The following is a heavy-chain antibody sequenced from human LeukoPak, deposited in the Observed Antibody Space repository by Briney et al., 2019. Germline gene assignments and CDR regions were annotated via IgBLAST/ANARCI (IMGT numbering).Heavy chain of an antibody. CDR3: AREGYYDSSGYSTRAYYMDV. CDR1: GYTFTSYY. J-gene: IGHJ6*03. CDR2: INLSGGST. Sequence: GASVKVTCKASGYTFTSYYMHWVRQAPGQGLEWMGIINLSGGSTSYAQKFQGRVTMTRDMSTSTVYMELSSLRSEDTAVYYCAREGYYDSSGYSTRAYYMDVWGKGTTVTVSS. D-gene: IGHD3-22*01. V-gene: IGHV1-46*01.